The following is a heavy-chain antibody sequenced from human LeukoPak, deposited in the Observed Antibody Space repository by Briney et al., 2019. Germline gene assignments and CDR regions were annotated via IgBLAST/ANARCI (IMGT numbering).Heavy chain of an antibody. D-gene: IGHD3-9*01. CDR3: ARHRIYDILTGYYYYYHGMDI. CDR2: INHSGST. Sequence: SETLSLTCAVYGGSFSGYYWSWIRQPPGKGLEWIGEINHSGSTNYNPSLKSRVTISVDTSKNQFSLKLSSVTAADTAVYYCARHRIYDILTGYYYYYHGMDIWGQGTTVTVSS. CDR1: GGSFSGYY. V-gene: IGHV4-34*01. J-gene: IGHJ6*02.